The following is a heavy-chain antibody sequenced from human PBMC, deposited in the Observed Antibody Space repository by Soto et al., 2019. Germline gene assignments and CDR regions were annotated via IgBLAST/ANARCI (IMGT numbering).Heavy chain of an antibody. CDR1: GFTFSSYA. CDR2: ISGSGGST. D-gene: IGHD6-19*01. J-gene: IGHJ4*02. V-gene: IGHV3-23*01. CDR3: ARASGYVSGWYHDY. Sequence: PGGSLRLSCAASGFTFSSYAMSWVRQAPGKGLEWVSAISGSGGSTYYADSVKGRFTISRDNSKNTLYLQMNSLRAEDTAVYYCARASGYVSGWYHDYWGQGTRVTVSS.